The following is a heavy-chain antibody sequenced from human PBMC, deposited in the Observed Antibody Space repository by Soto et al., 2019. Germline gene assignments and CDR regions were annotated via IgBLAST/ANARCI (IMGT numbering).Heavy chain of an antibody. Sequence: GGSLRLSCAASGFTFSGSAMHWVRQASGKGLEWVGRIRSKANSYATAYAASVKGRFTISRDDSKNTAYLQMNSLKTEDTAVYYCTRHAEGILWFGEFRPWGQGTLVTVSS. CDR2: IRSKANSYAT. CDR1: GFTFSGSA. V-gene: IGHV3-73*01. J-gene: IGHJ5*02. CDR3: TRHAEGILWFGEFRP. D-gene: IGHD3-10*01.